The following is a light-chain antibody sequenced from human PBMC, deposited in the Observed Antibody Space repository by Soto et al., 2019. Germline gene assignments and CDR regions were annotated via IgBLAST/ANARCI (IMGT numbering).Light chain of an antibody. V-gene: IGKV1-5*01. CDR1: QSISSW. J-gene: IGKJ1*01. CDR2: DDS. CDR3: QQCNGYSRT. Sequence: DLQMTQSPSTLSSSFGDSVTITCRASQSISSWLAWYQQKTGKAPKLLIYDDSSLERGVPSRFSGSGSGTELNLTISRLQPDDFATYYCQQCNGYSRTCGQGTKVDIK.